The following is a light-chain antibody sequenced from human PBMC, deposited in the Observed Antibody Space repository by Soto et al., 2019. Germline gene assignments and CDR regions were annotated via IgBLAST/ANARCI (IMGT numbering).Light chain of an antibody. CDR2: EAS. CDR3: CSLTNGATWV. Sequence: QSALTQPASVSGSPGQSITISCTGTNSDVGSHNFVSWYQQYPGKAPKLLIYEASKRPSGLSNRFSGSKSGNTASLTISGLQTENVADYYCCSLTNGATWVFGGGTQVTV. V-gene: IGLV2-23*01. J-gene: IGLJ3*02. CDR1: NSDVGSHNF.